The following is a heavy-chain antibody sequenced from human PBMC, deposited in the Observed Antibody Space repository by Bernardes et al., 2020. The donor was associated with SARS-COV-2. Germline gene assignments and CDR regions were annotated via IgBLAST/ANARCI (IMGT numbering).Heavy chain of an antibody. Sequence: GGSLRLSCAASGFTFSSYWMSWVRQAPGKGLEWVANIKEDGSEKNYVDSVKGRFSISRDNAKNSLSLQMNSLRAEDTAVYYCAKGGYRYGSCGQGTLVTVSS. CDR3: AKGGYRYGS. CDR2: IKEDGSEK. J-gene: IGHJ5*02. V-gene: IGHV3-7*01. D-gene: IGHD5-18*01. CDR1: GFTFSSYW.